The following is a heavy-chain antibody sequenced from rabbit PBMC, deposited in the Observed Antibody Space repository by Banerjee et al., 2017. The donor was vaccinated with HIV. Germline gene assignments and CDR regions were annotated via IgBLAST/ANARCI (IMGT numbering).Heavy chain of an antibody. CDR2: IYSGSSGRA. V-gene: IGHV1S45*01. Sequence: QEQLVESGGGLVQPEGSLTLTCKASGFDFSGNAMCWVRQAPGKGLEWIACIYSGSSGRAYYASWAKGRFTISKTSSTTVTLQMTSLTAADTATYFCARADASSAGYYIGGFNLWGPGTLVTVS. J-gene: IGHJ4*01. CDR3: ARADASSAGYYIGGFNL. D-gene: IGHD1-1*01. CDR1: GFDFSGNA.